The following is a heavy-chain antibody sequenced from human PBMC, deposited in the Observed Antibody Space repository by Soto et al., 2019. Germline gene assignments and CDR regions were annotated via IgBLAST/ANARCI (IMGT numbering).Heavy chain of an antibody. V-gene: IGHV5-10-1*04. CDR1: GFDFTSHW. D-gene: IGHD3-3*01. CDR2: IDLVDSQT. Sequence: RGESLKISCQGSGFDFTSHWITWVRLMPGKVLDWIGNIDLVDSQTHYSPSFQGQVTLSADKSINTSFLQWATLRASDTAIYYCARLNFGVVTSFRWFDPWGPGXLVTAYS. CDR3: ARLNFGVVTSFRWFDP. J-gene: IGHJ5*02.